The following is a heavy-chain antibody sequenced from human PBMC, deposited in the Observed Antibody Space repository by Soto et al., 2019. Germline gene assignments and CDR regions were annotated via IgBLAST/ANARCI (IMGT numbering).Heavy chain of an antibody. J-gene: IGHJ4*02. D-gene: IGHD6-19*01. Sequence: GGSLRLSCAASGFTFSNAWMSWVRQAPGKGPEWVGRIKSKTDGGTTDYAAPVKGRFTISRDDSKNTLYLQMNSLKTEDTAVYYCHGSGWHRLRYFDYWGQGTLVTVSS. V-gene: IGHV3-15*01. CDR1: GFTFSNAW. CDR2: IKSKTDGGTT. CDR3: HGSGWHRLRYFDY.